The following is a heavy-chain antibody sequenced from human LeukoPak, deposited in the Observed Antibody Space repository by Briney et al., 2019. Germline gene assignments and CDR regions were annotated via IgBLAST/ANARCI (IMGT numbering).Heavy chain of an antibody. J-gene: IGHJ6*02. CDR1: GFTFSSYA. CDR3: AREVLRYFVNGMDV. CDR2: ISGSGGST. V-gene: IGHV3-23*01. D-gene: IGHD3-9*01. Sequence: PGGSLRLSCAASGFTFSSYAMSWVRQAPGKGLEWVSAISGSGGSTYYADSVKGRFTISRDNSKNTLYLQMNSLRAEDTAVYYCAREVLRYFVNGMDVWGQGTTVTVSS.